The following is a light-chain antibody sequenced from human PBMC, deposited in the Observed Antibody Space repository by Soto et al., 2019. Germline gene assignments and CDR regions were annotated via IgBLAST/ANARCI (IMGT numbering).Light chain of an antibody. CDR2: GAS. V-gene: IGKV3-20*01. CDR1: QSVSSSY. Sequence: VLTQSPGTLSLSPGERATLSCRASQSVSSSYLAWYQQKPGQAPRLLISGASNRATGIPDRFSGSGSGTDFTLTISRLEPEDFAVYYCQQYGSSPLTFGQGTRLGIK. J-gene: IGKJ5*01. CDR3: QQYGSSPLT.